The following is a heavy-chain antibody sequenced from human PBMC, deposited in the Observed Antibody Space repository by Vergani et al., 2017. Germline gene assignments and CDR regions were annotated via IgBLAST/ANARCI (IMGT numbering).Heavy chain of an antibody. CDR2: IYYSGST. CDR3: AIDLGQSGSYYNAFDI. CDR1: GGSISSYY. D-gene: IGHD1-26*01. V-gene: IGHV4-59*01. Sequence: QLQLQESGPGLVKPSETLSLTCTVSGGSISSYYWSWIRQPPGKGLEWIGYIYYSGSTNYNPSLKSRVTISVDTSKNQFSLKLSSVTAADTAVYYCAIDLGQSGSYYNAFDIWGQGTMVTVSS. J-gene: IGHJ3*02.